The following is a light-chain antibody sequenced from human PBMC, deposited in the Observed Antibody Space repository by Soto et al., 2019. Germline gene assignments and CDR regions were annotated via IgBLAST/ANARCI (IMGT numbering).Light chain of an antibody. CDR2: GAS. V-gene: IGKV3D-15*01. Sequence: EIVLTQSPGTLSLSPGARATLSCRASRSVSNNYLAWYQQQPGQAPRLLIYGASNRATGIPDRVSGSGSGIEFTLTISNLQSEEFAVYYCQQYKNWPQTFGLGTKVDIK. CDR3: QQYKNWPQT. J-gene: IGKJ1*01. CDR1: RSVSNN.